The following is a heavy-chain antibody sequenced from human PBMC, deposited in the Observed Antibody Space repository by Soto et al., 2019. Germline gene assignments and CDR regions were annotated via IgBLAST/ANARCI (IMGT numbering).Heavy chain of an antibody. CDR3: ARRGRGWLRNQPLDY. J-gene: IGHJ4*02. V-gene: IGHV5-51*01. Sequence: PGESLKISCKGSGYSFTSYWIGWVRQMPGKGLEWMGIIYPGDSDTRYSPSFQGQVTISADKSISTAYLQWSSLKASDTAMYYCARRGRGWLRNQPLDYWGQGTLVTVSS. D-gene: IGHD5-12*01. CDR1: GYSFTSYW. CDR2: IYPGDSDT.